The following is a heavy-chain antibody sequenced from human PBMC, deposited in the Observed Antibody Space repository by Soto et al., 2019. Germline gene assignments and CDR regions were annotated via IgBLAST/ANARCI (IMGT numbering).Heavy chain of an antibody. V-gene: IGHV3-15*07. J-gene: IGHJ6*02. D-gene: IGHD2-15*01. CDR2: IKSKTDGGTT. CDR1: GFTFSNAW. Sequence: GGSLRLSCAASGFTFSNAWMNWVRQAPGKGLEWVGRIKSKTDGGTTDYAAPVKGRFTISRDDSKNTLYLQMNSLKTEDTAVYYCTTDCSGGSCYFYYYYGMDVWGQGTTVTVSS. CDR3: TTDCSGGSCYFYYYYGMDV.